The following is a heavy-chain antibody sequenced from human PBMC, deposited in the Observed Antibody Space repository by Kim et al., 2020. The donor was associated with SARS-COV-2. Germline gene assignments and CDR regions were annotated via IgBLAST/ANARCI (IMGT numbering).Heavy chain of an antibody. CDR3: ARSLNFGEKGMGV. Sequence: SQTLSLTCAISGDSVSSNSATWHWVRQSPSRGLEWLGRTYYRSKWFTDYALSVKSRITINSDTSKNQFSLQLNSVTPEDTAVYYCARSLNFGEKGMGVWGQGTMVTVSS. CDR2: TYYRSKWFT. D-gene: IGHD3-10*01. V-gene: IGHV6-1*01. J-gene: IGHJ6*02. CDR1: GDSVSSNSAT.